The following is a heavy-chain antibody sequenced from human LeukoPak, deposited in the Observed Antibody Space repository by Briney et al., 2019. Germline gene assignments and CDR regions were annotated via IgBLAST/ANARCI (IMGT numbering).Heavy chain of an antibody. Sequence: NPSETLSLTCTVSGGSISSYYWSWIRQPPGKGLEWIGYIYYSGSTNYNPSLKSRVTMSVDTSKNQFSLKLSSVTAADTAVYYCARATTAAGSIDDRRGMYYFDYWGQGTLVTVSS. V-gene: IGHV4-59*01. CDR1: GGSISSYY. CDR2: IYYSGST. J-gene: IGHJ4*02. CDR3: ARATTAAGSIDDRRGMYYFDY. D-gene: IGHD6-13*01.